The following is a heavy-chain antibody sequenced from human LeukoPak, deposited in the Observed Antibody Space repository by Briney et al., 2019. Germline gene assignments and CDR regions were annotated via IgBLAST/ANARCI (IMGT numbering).Heavy chain of an antibody. CDR2: ISGSGGST. CDR1: GFTFSSYA. V-gene: IGHV3-23*01. CDR3: MTASRSSSWPPPT. D-gene: IGHD6-13*01. J-gene: IGHJ5*02. Sequence: PGGSLRLSCAASGFTFSSYAMSWVRQAPGKGLEWVSAISGSGGSTYYADSVKGRFTISRDNSKNTLYLQMNSLRAEDTAMYYCMTASRSSSWPPPTWGQGTLVTVSS.